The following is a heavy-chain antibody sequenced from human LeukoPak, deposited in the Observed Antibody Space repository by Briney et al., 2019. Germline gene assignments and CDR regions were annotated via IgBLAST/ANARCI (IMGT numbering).Heavy chain of an antibody. V-gene: IGHV1-18*01. Sequence: GASVKVSCKTSGYTFTSYGIMWVRHAPGKGLEWMGWMGTYSGNANYAQKLQGRVTMTTDTSTTTAYMELRSLTSDDTAVYYCARGADYKTVRYDYWGQGTLVTVSS. D-gene: IGHD4-11*01. CDR2: MGTYSGNA. J-gene: IGHJ4*02. CDR3: ARGADYKTVRYDY. CDR1: GYTFTSYG.